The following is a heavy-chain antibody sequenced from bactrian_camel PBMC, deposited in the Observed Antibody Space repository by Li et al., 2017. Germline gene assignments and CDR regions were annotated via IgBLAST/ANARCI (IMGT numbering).Heavy chain of an antibody. D-gene: IGHD6*01. CDR2: ISIGNGLT. J-gene: IGHJ6*01. Sequence: HVQLVESGGGSVEAGGSLGLSCATNAAVFSDNCFAWFRQIPGREREGVASISIGNGLTDYVDSVKCRFTISLDSAKNTAYLQMNSLKPEDTAMYYCAAVSFGTCTVRAGVDDFGSWGQGTQVTVS. CDR1: AAVFSDNC. CDR3: AAVSFGTCTVRAGVDDFGS. V-gene: IGHV3S1*01.